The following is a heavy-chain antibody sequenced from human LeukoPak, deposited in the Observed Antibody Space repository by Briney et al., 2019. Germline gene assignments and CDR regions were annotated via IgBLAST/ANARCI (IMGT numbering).Heavy chain of an antibody. CDR3: ARANYYDSSGYYYRYGMDV. CDR2: IYYSGST. Sequence: SETLSLTCTVSGGSISSYYSSWIRQPPGKGLEWLGYIYYSGSTNYHPSRKSRVTISVETSKNQFTLKLSSVTAADTAVYYCARANYYDSSGYYYRYGMDVWGQGPTVTVSS. J-gene: IGHJ6*02. V-gene: IGHV4-59*01. D-gene: IGHD3-22*01. CDR1: GGSISSYY.